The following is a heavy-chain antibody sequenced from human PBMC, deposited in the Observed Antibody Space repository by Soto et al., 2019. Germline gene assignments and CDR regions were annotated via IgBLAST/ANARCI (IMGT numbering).Heavy chain of an antibody. CDR1: GGSVSSGSYY. D-gene: IGHD4-17*01. Sequence: QVQLQESGPGLVKPSETLSLTCTVSGGSVSSGSYYWSWIRQPPGKGLEWIGYIYYSGSTNYNPSLKSRVTISVDTSKNQFSPKLSSVTAADTAVYYCARDHDYGDPEGLDYYYGMDVWGQGTTVTVSS. CDR3: ARDHDYGDPEGLDYYYGMDV. CDR2: IYYSGST. J-gene: IGHJ6*02. V-gene: IGHV4-61*01.